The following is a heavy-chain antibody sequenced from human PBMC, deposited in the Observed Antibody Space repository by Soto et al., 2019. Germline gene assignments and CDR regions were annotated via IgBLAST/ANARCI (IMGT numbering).Heavy chain of an antibody. Sequence: GESLKISCTASGYTFTNYWIGWVRQMPGKGLEWMGIIYPGDSETRNSPTFQGQVTISADKSISTAYLQWSSLKASDTAMYYCARLADIAMGPFDSWGRGTLVTVS. CDR2: IYPGDSET. CDR1: GYTFTNYW. V-gene: IGHV5-51*01. J-gene: IGHJ4*02. CDR3: ARLADIAMGPFDS. D-gene: IGHD5-18*01.